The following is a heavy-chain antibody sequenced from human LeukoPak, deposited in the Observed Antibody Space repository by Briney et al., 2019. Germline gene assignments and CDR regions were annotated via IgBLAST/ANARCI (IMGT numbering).Heavy chain of an antibody. CDR3: ARHLGGSSDC. J-gene: IGHJ4*02. CDR2: IWYDGSNK. CDR1: GFTFSSYG. V-gene: IGHV3-30*19. Sequence: PGGSLRLSCAASGFTFSSYGMHWVRQAPGKGLEWVAVIWYDGSNKYYADSVEGRFTISRDNSKNTLYLQMSSLRAEDTAVYYCARHLGGSSDCWGQGTLVTVSS. D-gene: IGHD2-15*01.